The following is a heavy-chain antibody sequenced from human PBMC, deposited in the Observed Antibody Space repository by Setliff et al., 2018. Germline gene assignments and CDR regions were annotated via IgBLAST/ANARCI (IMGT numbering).Heavy chain of an antibody. CDR3: VRGEMFSTSPRAD. V-gene: IGHV3-13*04. D-gene: IGHD2-2*01. CDR2: TAAAGDT. J-gene: IGHJ4*02. Sequence: ETLSLSCAASGFTFSAYALHWVRQVTGKGLEWVSGTAAAGDTYHADSVKGRFTISRDNSKNTLYLQMDSLRVEDTAVHYCVRGEMFSTSPRADWGQGTQVTVSS. CDR1: GFTFSAYA.